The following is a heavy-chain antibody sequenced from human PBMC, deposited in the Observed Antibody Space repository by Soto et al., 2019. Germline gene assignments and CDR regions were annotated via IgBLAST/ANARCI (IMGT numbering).Heavy chain of an antibody. J-gene: IGHJ4*02. CDR1: GFSMRSTNW. Sequence: QVQLQESGPGLVKPSDTLSLTCAVSGFSMRSTNWWGWIRQPPGEGLEWIGYIYSGGGTSYNPSLKSRVTXXVXPXXNQFSMRLSSVTAVDTAVYYCAGEFYHASESYSPVDWGQGILVTVSS. V-gene: IGHV4-28*07. D-gene: IGHD3-10*01. CDR2: IYSGGGT. CDR3: AGEFYHASESYSPVD.